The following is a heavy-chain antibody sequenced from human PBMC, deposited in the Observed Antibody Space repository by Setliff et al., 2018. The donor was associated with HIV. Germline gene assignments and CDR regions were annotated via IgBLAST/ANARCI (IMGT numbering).Heavy chain of an antibody. CDR2: INCNNGDT. CDR3: TTEEGNSRGWYPY. J-gene: IGHJ4*02. D-gene: IGHD6-19*01. CDR1: GYTLTTYY. V-gene: IGHV1-46*01. Sequence: GASVKVSCKASGYTLTTYYMNWVRQAPGQGLEWVGIINCNNGDTNYGQKFQGRVAITRDTSTSTLYMELNSRTSDDTAVYYCTTEEGNSRGWYPYWGQGTLVTVSS.